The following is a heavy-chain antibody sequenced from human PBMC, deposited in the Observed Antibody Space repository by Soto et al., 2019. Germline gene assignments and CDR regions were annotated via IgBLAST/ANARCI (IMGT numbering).Heavy chain of an antibody. Sequence: EVQLVESGGDLVQPGGSLRLSCAASGFNFGGYGMHWVRQLPGKGLEWVSGISSNSGRKDYADSVKGRFTISRDNAKNSLYLQMNSLRPEDTAFYYCAKDIDRGVGWYILFDYWGQGTLVTVSS. V-gene: IGHV3-9*01. CDR3: AKDIDRGVGWYILFDY. J-gene: IGHJ4*02. D-gene: IGHD6-19*01. CDR2: ISSNSGRK. CDR1: GFNFGGYG.